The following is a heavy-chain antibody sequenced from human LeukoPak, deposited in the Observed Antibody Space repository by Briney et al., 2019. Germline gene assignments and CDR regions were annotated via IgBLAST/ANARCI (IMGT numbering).Heavy chain of an antibody. D-gene: IGHD3-10*01. CDR1: GGSISSGSYY. CDR2: IYTSGST. Sequence: SETLSLTCTVSGGSISSGSYYWSWIRQPVGKGLEWIGRIYTSGSTNYNPSLKSRVTISVDTSKNQFSLKLSSVTAADTAVYYCARVSGNYYGGGGFDYWGQGTLVTVSS. J-gene: IGHJ4*02. CDR3: ARVSGNYYGGGGFDY. V-gene: IGHV4-61*02.